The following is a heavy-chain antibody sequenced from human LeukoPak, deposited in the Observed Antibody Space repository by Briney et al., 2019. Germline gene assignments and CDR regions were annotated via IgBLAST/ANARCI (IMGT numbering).Heavy chain of an antibody. D-gene: IGHD2/OR15-2a*01. Sequence: ASVKVSCKASGYTFTSYDINWVRQATGQGLEWMGWMNPNSGNTGYAQKFQGRVTMTRNTSISTAYMELSSLRSEDTAVYYCARGPVVNIFYYYYMDVWGKGTTVTVSS. CDR1: GYTFTSYD. CDR2: MNPNSGNT. CDR3: ARGPVVNIFYYYYMDV. J-gene: IGHJ6*03. V-gene: IGHV1-8*01.